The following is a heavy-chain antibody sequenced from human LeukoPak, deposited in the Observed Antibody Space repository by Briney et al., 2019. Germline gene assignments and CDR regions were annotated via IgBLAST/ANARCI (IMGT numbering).Heavy chain of an antibody. CDR3: TTAIRWVQSPLTY. Sequence: GGSLRLACAASGFTSANTWMTSVRQAPGKGLEWVGRIKSSSDGGTTDYAAPVKGRFTISRDDSKNTLYLQMNSLNTEDTAVYFCTTAIRWVQSPLTYWGQGTLVTVSS. CDR1: GFTSANTW. D-gene: IGHD5-24*01. J-gene: IGHJ4*02. CDR2: IKSSSDGGTT. V-gene: IGHV3-15*01.